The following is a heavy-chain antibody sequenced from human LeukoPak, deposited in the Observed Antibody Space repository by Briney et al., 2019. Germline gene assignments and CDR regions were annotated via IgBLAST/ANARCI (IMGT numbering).Heavy chain of an antibody. CDR3: ARDLWLAGPSADY. Sequence: GGSLRLSCAASGFTFSSYGMHWVRQAPGKGLEWVAVIWYDGSNKYYADSVKGRFTISRDNSKNTLYLQMNSLRDEDTAVYYCARDLWLAGPSADYWGKGTLVTVSS. D-gene: IGHD2-21*01. V-gene: IGHV3-33*01. CDR2: IWYDGSNK. CDR1: GFTFSSYG. J-gene: IGHJ4*02.